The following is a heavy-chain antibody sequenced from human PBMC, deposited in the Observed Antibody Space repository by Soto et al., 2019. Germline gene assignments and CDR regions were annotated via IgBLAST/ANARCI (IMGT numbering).Heavy chain of an antibody. V-gene: IGHV1-69*02. J-gene: IGHJ4*02. Sequence: SVKVSCKASGGTFSSYTISWVRQAPGQGLEWMGRIIPILGIANYAQKFQGRVTMTRDTSTSTVYMELSSLRSEDTAVYYCARGAPSLELRHYWGQGTLVTVSS. CDR2: IIPILGIA. CDR1: GGTFSSYT. D-gene: IGHD1-7*01. CDR3: ARGAPSLELRHY.